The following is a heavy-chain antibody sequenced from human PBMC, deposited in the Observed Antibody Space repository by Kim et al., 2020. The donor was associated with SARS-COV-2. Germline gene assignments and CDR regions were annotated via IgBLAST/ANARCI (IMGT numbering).Heavy chain of an antibody. CDR3: ARHDDYGGIYYYYGMDV. Sequence: SETLSRTCTVSGGSISSYYWSWIRQPPGKGLEWIGYIYYSGSTNYNPSLKSRVTISVDTSKNQFSLKLSSVTAADTAVYYCARHDDYGGIYYYYGMDVWGQGTTVTVSS. CDR2: IYYSGST. J-gene: IGHJ6*02. CDR1: GGSISSYY. V-gene: IGHV4-59*08. D-gene: IGHD4-17*01.